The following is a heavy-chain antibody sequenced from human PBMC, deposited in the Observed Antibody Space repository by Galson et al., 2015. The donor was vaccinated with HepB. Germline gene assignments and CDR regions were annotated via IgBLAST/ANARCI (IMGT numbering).Heavy chain of an antibody. CDR1: GFTFSSYA. Sequence: SLRLSCAASGFTFSSYAMHWVRQAPGKGLEWVAVISYGRSNKYYADSVQGRFTISSENAKNTQYLQMNSLRAEDTAVCYCAVPRSGWDYFDYWGQGTLVTVSS. CDR2: ISYGRSNK. D-gene: IGHD3-10*01. J-gene: IGHJ4*02. V-gene: IGHV3-30*04. CDR3: AVPRSGWDYFDY.